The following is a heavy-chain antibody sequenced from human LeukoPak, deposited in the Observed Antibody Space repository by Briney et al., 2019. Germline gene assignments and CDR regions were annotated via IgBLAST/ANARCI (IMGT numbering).Heavy chain of an antibody. CDR1: GFTIGDSY. Sequence: GGSLRLSCAASGFTIGDSYMSWVRQAPGKGLEWVANIKQDGSEKYYVDSVKGRFTISRDNAKNSLYLQMNSLRAEDTAVYYCAKRDYRITMIVVVIGAFDIWGQGTMVTVSS. D-gene: IGHD3-22*01. CDR3: AKRDYRITMIVVVIGAFDI. CDR2: IKQDGSEK. V-gene: IGHV3-7*01. J-gene: IGHJ3*02.